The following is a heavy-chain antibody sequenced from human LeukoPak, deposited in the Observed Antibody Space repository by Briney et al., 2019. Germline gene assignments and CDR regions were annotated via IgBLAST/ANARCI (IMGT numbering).Heavy chain of an antibody. CDR1: GGTFSSYA. Sequence: SVKVSCTASGGTFSSYAISWVRQAPGQGLEWMGGIIPIFGTANYAQQLQGRVAMTTDTSTSTAYMELRSLRSDDTAVYYCARPPYSSSCQFDYWGQGTLVTVSS. CDR2: IIPIFGTA. V-gene: IGHV1-69*05. CDR3: ARPPYSSSCQFDY. J-gene: IGHJ4*02. D-gene: IGHD6-6*01.